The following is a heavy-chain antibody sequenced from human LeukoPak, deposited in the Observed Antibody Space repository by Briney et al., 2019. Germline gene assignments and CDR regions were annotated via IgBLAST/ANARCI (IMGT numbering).Heavy chain of an antibody. D-gene: IGHD5-24*01. CDR3: ARGLGDGYNDAGSLVSGYYFDY. Sequence: PSETLSLTCAVYGGSFSGYYWSWIRQPPGRGLEWIGEINHSGSTNYNPSLKSRVTISVDTSKNQFSLKLSSVTAADTAVYYCARGLGDGYNDAGSLVSGYYFDYWGQGTLVTVSS. V-gene: IGHV4-34*01. CDR1: GGSFSGYY. CDR2: INHSGST. J-gene: IGHJ4*02.